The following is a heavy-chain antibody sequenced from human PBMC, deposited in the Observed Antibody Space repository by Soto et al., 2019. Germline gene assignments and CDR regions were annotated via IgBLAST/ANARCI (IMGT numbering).Heavy chain of an antibody. CDR2: IYYSGIT. J-gene: IGHJ4*02. CDR1: GGSISSGGYY. V-gene: IGHV4-31*03. CDR3: AREALALTDSFHFDY. Sequence: SETLSLTCTVSGGSISSGGYYWSWIRQHPGKGLEWIGYIYYSGITYYHPSLKSRVTISVDTSKNQFSLNLSSVTAADTAVYYCAREALALTDSFHFDYWGQGALVTVSS. D-gene: IGHD3-9*01.